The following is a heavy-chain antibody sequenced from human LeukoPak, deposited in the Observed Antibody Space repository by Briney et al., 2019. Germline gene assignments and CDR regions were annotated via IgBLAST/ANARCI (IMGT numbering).Heavy chain of an antibody. CDR1: GGSISSSSYY. D-gene: IGHD4-17*01. V-gene: IGHV4-39*01. CDR2: IYYSGST. CDR3: ARPYGAAGLD. J-gene: IGHJ4*02. Sequence: SETLSLTCTVSGGSISSSSYYWGWIRQPPGKGLEWIGSIYYSGSTYYNPSLKSRVTMSVDTSRNQFSLKLSSVTAADTAVYYCARPYGAAGLDWGQGTLVTVSS.